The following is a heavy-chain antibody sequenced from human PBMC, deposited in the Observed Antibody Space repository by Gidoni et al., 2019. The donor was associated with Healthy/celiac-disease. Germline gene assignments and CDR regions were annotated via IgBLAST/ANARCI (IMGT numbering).Heavy chain of an antibody. CDR1: GFTFSSYA. CDR2: ISSNGGST. V-gene: IGHV3-64D*06. D-gene: IGHD6-13*01. CDR3: VKGSSSSDQKGIAAASSDAFDI. J-gene: IGHJ3*02. Sequence: EVQLVESGGGLVQPGGSLRLSCSAPGFTFSSYAMHWFRQAPGKGLEYVSAISSNGGSTYYADSVKGRFTISRDNSKNTLYLQMSSLRAEDTAVYYCVKGSSSSDQKGIAAASSDAFDIWGQGTMVTVSS.